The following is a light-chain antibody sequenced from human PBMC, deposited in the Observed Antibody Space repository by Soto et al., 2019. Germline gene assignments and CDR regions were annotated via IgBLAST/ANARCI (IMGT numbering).Light chain of an antibody. CDR3: AAWDDSLNGYV. V-gene: IGLV1-44*01. Sequence: QSVLTQPPSASGTPGQRVTISCSGSSSNIATNTVIWYQQLPGTAPKLLIFSYNQRPSGVPDRFSVSKSGTSASLAISGLKSEHEAHHYCAAWDDSLNGYVLGNGTKVTVL. J-gene: IGLJ1*01. CDR2: SYN. CDR1: SSNIATNT.